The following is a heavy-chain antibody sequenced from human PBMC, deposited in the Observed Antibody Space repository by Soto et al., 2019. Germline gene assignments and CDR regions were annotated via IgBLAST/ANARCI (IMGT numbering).Heavy chain of an antibody. V-gene: IGHV4-39*01. CDR3: ARHPQSITLAAN. J-gene: IGHJ4*02. Sequence: SETLSLTCTVSGGSISSSSYYWGWIRQPPGKGLEWIGSIYYSGSTYYNPSLKSRVTISVDTSKNQFSLKLSSVTAADTAVYYCARHPQSITLAANWGQGTLVTVSS. CDR2: IYYSGST. D-gene: IGHD3-10*01. CDR1: GGSISSSSYY.